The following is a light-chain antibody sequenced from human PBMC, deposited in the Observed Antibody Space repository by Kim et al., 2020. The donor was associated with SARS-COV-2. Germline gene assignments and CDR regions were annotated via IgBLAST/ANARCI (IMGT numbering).Light chain of an antibody. CDR1: QDISNY. J-gene: IGKJ2*01. CDR2: DSS. Sequence: DIQMTQSPSSLSASVGDRVTITCQASQDISNYLNWFQQRPGKAPKLLISDSSNLEIGVPSRFSGSRSGTDFSFTISSLQPEDFATYYCQQYDNFPYTFGQGTKLEL. CDR3: QQYDNFPYT. V-gene: IGKV1-33*01.